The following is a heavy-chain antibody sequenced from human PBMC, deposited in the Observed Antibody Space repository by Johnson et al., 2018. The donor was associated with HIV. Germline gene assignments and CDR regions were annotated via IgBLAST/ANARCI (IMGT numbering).Heavy chain of an antibody. CDR2: IGTAGDT. D-gene: IGHD6-13*01. V-gene: IGHV3-13*01. CDR3: ARGDSGGAAAAGTRDACDI. J-gene: IGHJ3*02. CDR1: GFTFSSYA. Sequence: VQLVESGGGLVQPGGSLRLSCAASGFTFSSYAMSWVRQAPGKGLEWVSAIGTAGDTYYPGSVKGRFTISRENAKNSLYLQMHSLRGEDTALYYCARGDSGGAAAAGTRDACDIWGQGTMGTVSS.